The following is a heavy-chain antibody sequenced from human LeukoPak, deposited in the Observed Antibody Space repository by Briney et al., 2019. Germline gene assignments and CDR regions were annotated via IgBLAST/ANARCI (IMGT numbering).Heavy chain of an antibody. Sequence: ASVKVSCKASGYTFTSYGISWVRQAPGQGLEWMGWISAYNGNTNYAQKLQGRVTMTTDTSTSTANMELSSLRSEDTAVYYCARDTYYGSGSYSTKPTPFDYWGQGTLVTVSS. CDR2: ISAYNGNT. CDR3: ARDTYYGSGSYSTKPTPFDY. J-gene: IGHJ4*02. CDR1: GYTFTSYG. D-gene: IGHD3-10*01. V-gene: IGHV1-18*01.